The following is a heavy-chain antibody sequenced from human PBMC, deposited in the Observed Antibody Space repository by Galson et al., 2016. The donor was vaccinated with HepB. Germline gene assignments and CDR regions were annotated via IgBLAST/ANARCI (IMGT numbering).Heavy chain of an antibody. CDR3: AKDPDTSAWWTRICDY. CDR2: IAHHGGSI. D-gene: IGHD6-19*01. CDR1: GLAF. V-gene: IGHV3-33*05. Sequence: SLRLSCAASGLAFMHWVRQAPGKGLEWVAVIAHHGGSIYYADSVRGRFTISRDNSENTLYLQMNSLRADDMAVYYCAKDPDTSAWWTRICDYWGQGTLVTVSS. J-gene: IGHJ4*02.